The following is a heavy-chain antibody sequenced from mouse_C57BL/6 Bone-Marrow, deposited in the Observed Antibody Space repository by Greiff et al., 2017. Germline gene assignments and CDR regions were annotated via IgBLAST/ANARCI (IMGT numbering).Heavy chain of an antibody. CDR3: ARHDGYYGGFSY. CDR2: IYPGDGDT. CDR1: GYAFSSSW. J-gene: IGHJ3*01. D-gene: IGHD2-3*01. Sequence: QVQLQQSGPELVKPGASVKISCKASGYAFSSSWMNWVKQRPGKGLEWIGRIYPGDGDTNYNGKFKGKATLTADKSSSTASMQLSSLTSEDSAVYFCARHDGYYGGFSYWGQGTLVTVSA. V-gene: IGHV1-82*01.